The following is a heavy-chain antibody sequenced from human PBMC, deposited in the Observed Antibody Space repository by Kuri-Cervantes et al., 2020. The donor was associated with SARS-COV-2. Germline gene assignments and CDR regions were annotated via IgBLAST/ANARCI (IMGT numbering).Heavy chain of an antibody. Sequence: LRLSCTVAGGSISSSSYYWGWIRQPPGKGLEWIGSIYYSGSTYYNPSLKSRVTISVDTSKNQFSLKLSSVTAADTAVYYCARGTNIAAAGTLDYWGQGTLVTVSS. CDR1: GGSISSSSYY. J-gene: IGHJ4*02. D-gene: IGHD6-13*01. CDR3: ARGTNIAAAGTLDY. CDR2: IYYSGST. V-gene: IGHV4-39*01.